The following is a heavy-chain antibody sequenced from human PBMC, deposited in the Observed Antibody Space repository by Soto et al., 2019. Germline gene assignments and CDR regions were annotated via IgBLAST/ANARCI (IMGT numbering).Heavy chain of an antibody. Sequence: PSETLSLTCTVSGGSISSGDYYWSWIRQPPGKGLEWIGYIYYSGSTYYNPSLKSRVTISVDTSKNQFSLKLSSVTAADTAVYYCARALGYCISTSCGGMDVWGQGTTVTVS. CDR2: IYYSGST. CDR1: GGSISSGDYY. D-gene: IGHD2-2*01. J-gene: IGHJ6*02. V-gene: IGHV4-30-4*01. CDR3: ARALGYCISTSCGGMDV.